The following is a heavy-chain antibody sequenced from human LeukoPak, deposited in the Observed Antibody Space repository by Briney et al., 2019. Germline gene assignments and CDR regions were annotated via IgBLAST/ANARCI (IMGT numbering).Heavy chain of an antibody. CDR1: GGTFSSYA. CDR3: AHGSPYYYDGSGYPVSSCDY. V-gene: IGHV1-69*06. CDR2: IIPIFGTA. J-gene: IGHJ4*02. Sequence: SVKVSCKASGGTFSSYAISWVRQAPGQGLEWMGRIIPIFGTANYAQKFQGRVTITADKSTSTAYMELSSLRSEDTAVYYCAHGSPYYYDGSGYPVSSCDYWGQGTLVTVSS. D-gene: IGHD3-22*01.